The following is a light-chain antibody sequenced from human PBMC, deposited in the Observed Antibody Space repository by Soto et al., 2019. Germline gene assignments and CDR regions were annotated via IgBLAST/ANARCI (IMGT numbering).Light chain of an antibody. CDR3: SSYTSSDTPYV. J-gene: IGLJ1*01. CDR1: SSDVGDYKY. CDR2: VNS. Sequence: QSALTQPASVSGSPGQSITISCTGTSSDVGDYKYVSWYQQHPDKAPKLIIFVNSNRPSGVSNRFSGSKSGNTASLTISGXXXXXXXXYYCSSYTSSDTPYVFGTGTK. V-gene: IGLV2-14*01.